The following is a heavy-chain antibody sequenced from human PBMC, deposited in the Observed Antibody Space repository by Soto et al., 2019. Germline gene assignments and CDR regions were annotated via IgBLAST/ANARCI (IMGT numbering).Heavy chain of an antibody. CDR2: ITYDGANG. Sequence: QIQLVESGGGVVQPGGSLRLSCLASGFIFRSYAMHWVRQAPGKGLEWVAVITYDGANGYYADSVRGRFAISRDNSKSTLFLQMNSLRPEDTAAYYCARAFSGSYPNFDYWGQGTLVTVSS. D-gene: IGHD1-26*01. CDR1: GFIFRSYA. CDR3: ARAFSGSYPNFDY. J-gene: IGHJ4*02. V-gene: IGHV3-30*09.